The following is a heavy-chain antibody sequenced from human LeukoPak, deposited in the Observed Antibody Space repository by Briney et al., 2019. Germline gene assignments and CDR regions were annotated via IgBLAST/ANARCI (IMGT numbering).Heavy chain of an antibody. CDR1: GGSISSSGYY. D-gene: IGHD5-12*01. CDR3: AREELSGYVAWFDP. CDR2: IYYSGST. V-gene: IGHV4-39*02. J-gene: IGHJ5*02. Sequence: SETLSLTCTVSGGSISSSGYYWGWIRQPPGKGLEWIGSIYYSGSTYYNPSLKSRVTISEDTSKNQFSLKLNSVTAADTAVYYCAREELSGYVAWFDPWGQGTLVTVSS.